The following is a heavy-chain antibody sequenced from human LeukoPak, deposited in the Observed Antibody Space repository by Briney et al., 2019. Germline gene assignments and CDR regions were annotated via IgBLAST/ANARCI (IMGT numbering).Heavy chain of an antibody. CDR3: ARNNYYGSGSYYPSDY. J-gene: IGHJ4*02. Sequence: SETLSLTCTVSGGAVTSGPYYWGWIRQAPGSGLECIGTIYYSGTTYYNPSLKSRVTISVETSKTQFSLKLSSVTAADTAVYYCARNNYYGSGSYYPSDYWGQGTLVTVSS. D-gene: IGHD3-10*01. CDR1: GGAVTSGPYY. CDR2: IYYSGTT. V-gene: IGHV4-39*01.